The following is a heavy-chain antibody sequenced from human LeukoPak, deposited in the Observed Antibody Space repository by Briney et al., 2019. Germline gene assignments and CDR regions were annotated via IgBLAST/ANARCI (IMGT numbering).Heavy chain of an antibody. CDR2: ISGSGGST. D-gene: IGHD3-16*01. J-gene: IGHJ4*02. Sequence: PGGSLRLSCAASGFTFSSYGMSWVRQAPGKGLEWVSAISGSGGSTYYADSVKGRFTISRDNSKNTLYLQMNSLRAEDTAVYYCAKDPYYDYVWGSFIDYWGQGTLVTVSS. CDR3: AKDPYYDYVWGSFIDY. V-gene: IGHV3-23*01. CDR1: GFTFSSYG.